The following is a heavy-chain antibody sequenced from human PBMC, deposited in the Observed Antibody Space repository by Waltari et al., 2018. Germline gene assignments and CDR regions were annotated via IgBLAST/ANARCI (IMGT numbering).Heavy chain of an antibody. D-gene: IGHD6-19*01. J-gene: IGHJ4*02. CDR2: IIPILGIA. CDR3: ASYSSGWPHFDY. CDR1: VGTFSSYT. V-gene: IGHV1-69*02. Sequence: QVQLVQSGAEVKKPGSSVKVSCKASVGTFSSYTISWVRQAPGQGLEWMGRIIPILGIANYAQKFQGRVTITADKSTSTAYMELSSLRSEDTAVYYCASYSSGWPHFDYWGQGTLVTVSS.